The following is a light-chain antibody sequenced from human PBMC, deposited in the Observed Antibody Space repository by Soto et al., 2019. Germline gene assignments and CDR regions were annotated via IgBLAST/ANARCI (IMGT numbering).Light chain of an antibody. Sequence: DIQMTQSPSTLSASVGDRVTITCRASQSISSWLSWYQQKPGKAPTLLLYKASSLESVVPSRFSGSGSGTEFTLTISSLQHDDFATYYCQQYNSYPFTFGPGTKVDIK. CDR1: QSISSW. CDR3: QQYNSYPFT. CDR2: KAS. J-gene: IGKJ3*01. V-gene: IGKV1-5*03.